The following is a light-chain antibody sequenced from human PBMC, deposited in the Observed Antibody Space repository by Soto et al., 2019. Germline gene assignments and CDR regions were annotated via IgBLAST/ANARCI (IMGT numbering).Light chain of an antibody. J-gene: IGLJ1*01. CDR1: SSDVGGYNY. Sequence: SALTQPRSVSGSPGQSVTISCTGTSSDVGGYNYVSWYQQHPGKAPKLMIYDVSKRPSGVPDRFSGSKSGNTASLTISGLQAEDEADYYCCSYAGSYTLYVFGTGTKVTGL. V-gene: IGLV2-11*01. CDR3: CSYAGSYTLYV. CDR2: DVS.